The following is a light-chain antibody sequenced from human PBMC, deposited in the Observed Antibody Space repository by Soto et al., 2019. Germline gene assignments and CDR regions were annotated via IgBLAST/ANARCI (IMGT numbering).Light chain of an antibody. J-gene: IGKJ1*01. CDR3: LQCCSSPET. CDR2: GAS. Sequence: IVLTQSPIPLTLSPGQMATLSGSTSQSISSSFLAWYQQKPGQAPRLLIYGASRRASGIPDRFSGSGSGTEFTLTISRLEPEDVAVYYCLQCCSSPETFGRGTKVDIK. V-gene: IGKV3-20*01. CDR1: QSISSSF.